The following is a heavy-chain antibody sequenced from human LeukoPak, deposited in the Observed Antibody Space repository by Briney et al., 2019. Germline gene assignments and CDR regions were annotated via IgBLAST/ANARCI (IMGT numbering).Heavy chain of an antibody. CDR1: GFTFRNAW. Sequence: GGSLRLSXAASGFTFRNAWMSWVRQAPGKGLEWVGRIKSKTDGGTTDYAAPVKGRFTISRDDSKNTLYLQMNSLKTEDTAVYYCTTAPSYYYDSSGHLSPFDCWGQGTLVTVSS. V-gene: IGHV3-15*01. D-gene: IGHD3-22*01. CDR2: IKSKTDGGTT. CDR3: TTAPSYYYDSSGHLSPFDC. J-gene: IGHJ4*02.